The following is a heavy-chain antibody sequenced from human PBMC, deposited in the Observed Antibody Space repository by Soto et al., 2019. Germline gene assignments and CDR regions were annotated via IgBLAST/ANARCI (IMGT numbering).Heavy chain of an antibody. CDR3: AGLRGYAGSPIDY. Sequence: SDTLSHTCPVSGFSVISRYWSLIRPPPGKGLEWIGYISYSGNTNYNPSLKSRVTMSVDTPKNQFSLRLSSVTTADTAVYYCAGLRGYAGSPIDYWGQGTLVNVSS. CDR1: GFSVISRY. D-gene: IGHD2-15*01. V-gene: IGHV4-59*02. J-gene: IGHJ4*02. CDR2: ISYSGNT.